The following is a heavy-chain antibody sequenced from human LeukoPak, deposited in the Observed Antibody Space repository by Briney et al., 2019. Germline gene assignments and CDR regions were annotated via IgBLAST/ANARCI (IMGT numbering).Heavy chain of an antibody. D-gene: IGHD2-2*01. V-gene: IGHV1-18*01. J-gene: IGHJ5*02. Sequence: ASVKVSCKASGYTFTNYGITWIREAPGQGPEWLGWINGYNENAHYAQNVQGRVTLTTDTSTNTAYMELRGLTSDDTAMYYCARVGRGCSSIRCYWEDWFDPWGQGTLVIVSS. CDR3: ARVGRGCSSIRCYWEDWFDP. CDR2: INGYNENA. CDR1: GYTFTNYG.